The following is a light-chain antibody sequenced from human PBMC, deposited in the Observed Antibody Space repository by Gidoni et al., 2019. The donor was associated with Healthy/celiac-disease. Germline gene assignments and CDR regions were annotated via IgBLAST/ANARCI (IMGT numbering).Light chain of an antibody. Sequence: EIVLTTSPATLSVSQGERATLSCRASQSVSSYVAWYQQKPGQAPRLLIYGASTRATGIPTRFSGSGSGTEFTLTISSLQSEDFAVYYCQQYYNWPPTFXQXTKLEIK. CDR3: QQYYNWPPT. CDR1: QSVSSY. V-gene: IGKV3-15*01. J-gene: IGKJ1*01. CDR2: GAS.